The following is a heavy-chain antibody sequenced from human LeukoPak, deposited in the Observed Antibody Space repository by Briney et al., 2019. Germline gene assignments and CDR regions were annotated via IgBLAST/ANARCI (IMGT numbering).Heavy chain of an antibody. CDR2: SFYTGAT. Sequence: PSGTLSLTCTVAGGTISSYHCSWIRQTPGRRLEGIGFSFYTGATNYNPSLKSRVTISVDTSKNQFSLRLNSVTAADTAVYYCARSRDGYSHFDYWGQGILVTVSS. V-gene: IGHV4-59*01. CDR1: GGTISSYH. J-gene: IGHJ4*02. CDR3: ARSRDGYSHFDY. D-gene: IGHD5-24*01.